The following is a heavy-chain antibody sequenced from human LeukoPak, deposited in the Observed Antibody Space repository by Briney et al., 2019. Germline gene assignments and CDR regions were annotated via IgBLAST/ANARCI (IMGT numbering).Heavy chain of an antibody. V-gene: IGHV1-69*04. CDR2: IFPILGIA. D-gene: IGHD5-18*01. CDR3: ARHRPRHGDTADY. Sequence: SVKVSCKPSGGTFSSYAITWVRQAPGQGLEWMGRIFPILGIANYAQKFQGRVTISRDTSASTVYMELSSLRSEDTAVYYCARHRPRHGDTADYWGQGTLVTVSS. CDR1: GGTFSSYA. J-gene: IGHJ4*02.